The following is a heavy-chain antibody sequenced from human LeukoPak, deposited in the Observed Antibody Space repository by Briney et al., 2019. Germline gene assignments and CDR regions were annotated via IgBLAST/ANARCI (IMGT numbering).Heavy chain of an antibody. D-gene: IGHD6-13*01. CDR2: INPNSGGT. CDR3: ARVAAAGWYYFDY. Sequence: ASVKVSCKASGYTFTGYYMHWVRQAPGQGLEWMGWINPNSGGTNYAQKFQGRVTMTRDTSISTAYVELSRLRSDDTAVYYCARVAAAGWYYFDYWGQGTLVTVSS. CDR1: GYTFTGYY. V-gene: IGHV1-2*02. J-gene: IGHJ4*02.